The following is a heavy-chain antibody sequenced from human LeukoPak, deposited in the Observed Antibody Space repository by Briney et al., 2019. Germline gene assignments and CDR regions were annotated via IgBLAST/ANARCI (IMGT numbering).Heavy chain of an antibody. CDR2: INHSGST. D-gene: IGHD3-22*01. CDR1: GGSFSGYY. V-gene: IGHV4-34*01. J-gene: IGHJ4*02. Sequence: SETLSLTCAVYGGSFSGYYWSWIRQPPGKGLEWIGEINHSGSTNYNPSLKSRVTISVDTSKNQFSLKLSSVTAADTAVYYCARVRIVVGGGYFDYWGQGTLVTVSS. CDR3: ARVRIVVGGGYFDY.